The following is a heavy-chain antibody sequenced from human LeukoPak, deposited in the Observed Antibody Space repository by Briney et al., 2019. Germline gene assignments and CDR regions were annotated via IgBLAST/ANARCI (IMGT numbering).Heavy chain of an antibody. Sequence: SETLSLTCTVSGGSISSNSFYWGWIRQPPGKGLEWIGSIYYSGSTYYNPSLKSRVTISVDTSKNQFSLKLSSVTVADTAVYYCARRPARVWLQFGYYFDYWGQGTLVTVSS. V-gene: IGHV4-39*01. CDR2: IYYSGST. CDR1: GGSISSNSFY. J-gene: IGHJ4*02. CDR3: ARRPARVWLQFGYYFDY. D-gene: IGHD5-24*01.